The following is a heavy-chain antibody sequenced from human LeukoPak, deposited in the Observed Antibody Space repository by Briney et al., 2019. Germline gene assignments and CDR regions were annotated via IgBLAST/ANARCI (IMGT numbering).Heavy chain of an antibody. CDR3: ARDPHLGSGRGYYFDY. Sequence: GGSLRLSCAASGFTFSSYAMSWVRQAPGKGLEWVSSISGSGGNTFYADSVKGRFTISRDNSKNSLYLQMDSLRDADTAVYYCARDPHLGSGRGYYFDYWGQGTLLTVSS. V-gene: IGHV3-23*01. J-gene: IGHJ4*02. D-gene: IGHD2-15*01. CDR1: GFTFSSYA. CDR2: ISGSGGNT.